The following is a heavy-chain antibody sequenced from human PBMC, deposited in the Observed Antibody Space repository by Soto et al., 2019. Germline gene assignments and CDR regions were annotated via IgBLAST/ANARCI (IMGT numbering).Heavy chain of an antibody. V-gene: IGHV1-18*01. J-gene: IGHJ4*02. D-gene: IGHD3-16*02. CDR1: GGTFSSYA. CDR2: ISPYYGTT. CDR3: ARDTTYYDYIWGSYRYDY. Sequence: ASVKVSCKASGGTFSSYAISWVRQAPGQGLEWMGWISPYYGTTNYAQKIQGRVTITPDTSTSTAYMELRSLRSDDTAVYYCARDTTYYDYIWGSYRYDYWGQGTLVTVSS.